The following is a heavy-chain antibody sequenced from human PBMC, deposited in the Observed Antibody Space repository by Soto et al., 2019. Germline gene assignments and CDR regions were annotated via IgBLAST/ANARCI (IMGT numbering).Heavy chain of an antibody. CDR1: GFTFMGNA. Sequence: PGGSLTLSCVASGFTFMGNAMSWVRQAPGKGLEWVSAISGDGADTYYADSVSGRFTISRDTSKHTLRLQMNSLRDEETALYYCLKDFSWEDWGQGTRVTVSS. V-gene: IGHV3-23*01. CDR3: LKDFSWED. CDR2: ISGDGADT. J-gene: IGHJ4*02. D-gene: IGHD1-26*01.